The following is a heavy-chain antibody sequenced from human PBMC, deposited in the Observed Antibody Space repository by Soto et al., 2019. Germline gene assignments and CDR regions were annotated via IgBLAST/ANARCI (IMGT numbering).Heavy chain of an antibody. D-gene: IGHD3-3*01. Sequence: QVQLVQSGAEVKKPGSSVKVSCKASGGTFSSYAISWVRQAPGQGLEWMGRIIPIFDTANYAQKFQGRVTITGDESTSTAYMELSSLGSESTAVYYRAGGDYDFWSGPGGGMDVWGQGTTVTVSS. J-gene: IGHJ6*02. CDR1: GGTFSSYA. CDR3: AGGDYDFWSGPGGGMDV. CDR2: IIPIFDTA. V-gene: IGHV1-69*15.